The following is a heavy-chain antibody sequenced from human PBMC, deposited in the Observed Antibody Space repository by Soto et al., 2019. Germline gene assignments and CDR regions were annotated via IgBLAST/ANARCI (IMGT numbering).Heavy chain of an antibody. V-gene: IGHV4-34*01. CDR3: AGVYGSGSYQQ. J-gene: IGHJ4*02. CDR2: INHSGST. Sequence: SETLSLTCAVYGGSFSGYYWSWIRQPPGKGLEWIGEINHSGSTNYNPSLKSRVTISVDTSKNQFSLKLSSVTAADTAVYYCAGVYGSGSYQQWGQGTLVTVSS. CDR1: GGSFSGYY. D-gene: IGHD3-10*01.